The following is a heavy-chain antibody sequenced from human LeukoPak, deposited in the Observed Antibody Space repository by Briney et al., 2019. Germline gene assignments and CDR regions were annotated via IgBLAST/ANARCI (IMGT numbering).Heavy chain of an antibody. CDR3: ARDSGDLDDIVVVPAAMNYYHGMDV. Sequence: PSETLSLTCTVSGASIASINSGNDRWSWIRQPAGKGLEWIGRVHSSGSANYNPSLKGRVTISADTSKNQFSLKLTSVTAADTAVYYCARDSGDLDDIVVVPAAMNYYHGMDVWGQGTTVTVSS. V-gene: IGHV4-61*02. J-gene: IGHJ6*02. D-gene: IGHD2-2*01. CDR1: GASIASINSGNDR. CDR2: VHSSGSA.